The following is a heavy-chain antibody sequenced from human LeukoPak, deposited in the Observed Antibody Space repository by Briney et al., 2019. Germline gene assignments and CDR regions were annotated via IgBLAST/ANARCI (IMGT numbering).Heavy chain of an antibody. Sequence: GGALRLSCAASGFTFSSYGMHWVRQAPGKGRGWVAVISYDGSNKYYADSVKGRFTISRDNSKNTLYLQMNSLRAEDTAVYYCAKAPRAGTPYYYYGMDVWGQGTTLTVSS. CDR2: ISYDGSNK. D-gene: IGHD6-19*01. V-gene: IGHV3-30*18. J-gene: IGHJ6*02. CDR1: GFTFSSYG. CDR3: AKAPRAGTPYYYYGMDV.